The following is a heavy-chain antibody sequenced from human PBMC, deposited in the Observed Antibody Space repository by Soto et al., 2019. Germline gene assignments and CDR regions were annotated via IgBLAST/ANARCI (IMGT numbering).Heavy chain of an antibody. J-gene: IGHJ5*02. CDR2: IIPMSGIP. CDR1: GGNFNSYA. V-gene: IGHV1-69*17. D-gene: IGHD3-10*01. Sequence: QVQLVQSGAEVKKPGSSVKVSCKASGGNFNSYAISWVRQDPGQGPEWMGGIIPMSGIPNYAQKFQGRVTITADKSTNTVYVEVTNLRYEDTAVYYCARRGRESANWFDPWGQGTLVTVSS. CDR3: ARRGRESANWFDP.